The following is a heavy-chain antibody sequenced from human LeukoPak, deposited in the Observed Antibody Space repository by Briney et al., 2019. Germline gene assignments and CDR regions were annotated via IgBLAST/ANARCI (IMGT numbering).Heavy chain of an antibody. Sequence: GGSLRLSCAASGFTVSSNYMSWARQAPGKGLEWVSVIHTDDTTYYADSVKGRFTISRDTSRNTLHLQMNSLRAEDTAVYYCASGTDSSGYYGPYYYYMDVWGKGTTVTVSS. CDR3: ASGTDSSGYYGPYYYYMDV. V-gene: IGHV3-53*01. CDR2: IHTDDTT. CDR1: GFTVSSNY. J-gene: IGHJ6*03. D-gene: IGHD3-22*01.